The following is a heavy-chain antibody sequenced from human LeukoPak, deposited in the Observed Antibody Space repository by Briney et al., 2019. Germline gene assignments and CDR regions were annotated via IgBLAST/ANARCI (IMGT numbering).Heavy chain of an antibody. CDR1: GGSFSGYY. CDR2: INHSGST. V-gene: IGHV4-34*01. CDR3: ARGLSVLRFLEWTKVNRFDP. J-gene: IGHJ5*02. D-gene: IGHD3-3*01. Sequence: SETLSLTCAVYGGSFSGYYWSWIRQPPGKGLEWIGEINHSGSTNYNPSLKSRVTISVDTSKNQFSLKLSSVTAADTAVYYCARGLSVLRFLEWTKVNRFDPWGQGTLVTVSS.